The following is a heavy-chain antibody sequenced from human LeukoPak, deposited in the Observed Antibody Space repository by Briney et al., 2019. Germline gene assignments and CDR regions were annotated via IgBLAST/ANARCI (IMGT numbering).Heavy chain of an antibody. J-gene: IGHJ6*02. CDR2: IYTSGST. Sequence: TSETLSLTCTVSGGSISSYYWSWIRQPAGKGLEWIGRIYTSGSTNYNPSLKSRVTMSVDTSKNQFSLKLSSVTAADTAVYYCARLNGGAAAVSSYYYYGMDVWGQGTTVTVSS. CDR1: GGSISSYY. CDR3: ARLNGGAAAVSSYYYYGMDV. V-gene: IGHV4-4*07. D-gene: IGHD6-13*01.